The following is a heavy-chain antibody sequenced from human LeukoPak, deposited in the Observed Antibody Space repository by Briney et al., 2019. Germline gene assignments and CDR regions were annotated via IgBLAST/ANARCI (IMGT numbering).Heavy chain of an antibody. V-gene: IGHV4-34*01. CDR3: ARGYTIFGVVKSPYYYYGMDV. Sequence: PSETLSLTCAVYGGSFSGYYWSWIRQPPGKGLEWIGEINHSGSTNYNPSLKSRVTIPVDTSKNQFSLKLSSVTAADTAVYYCARGYTIFGVVKSPYYYYGMDVWGQGTTVTVSS. J-gene: IGHJ6*02. CDR1: GGSFSGYY. D-gene: IGHD3-3*01. CDR2: INHSGST.